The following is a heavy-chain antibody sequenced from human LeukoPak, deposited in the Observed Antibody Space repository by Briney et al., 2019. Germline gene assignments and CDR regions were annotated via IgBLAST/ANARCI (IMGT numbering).Heavy chain of an antibody. CDR2: ISAYNGNT. V-gene: IGHV1-18*01. CDR1: GYTFTSYG. Sequence: GASVKVSCKASGYTFTSYGISWVRQAPGQGLEWMGWISAYNGNTNYAQKLQGRVTMTTDTSTSTAYMELRSLRSDDTAVYYCARAGTSSGRYYYYGMDVWGQGTTVTVSS. D-gene: IGHD6-19*01. J-gene: IGHJ6*02. CDR3: ARAGTSSGRYYYYGMDV.